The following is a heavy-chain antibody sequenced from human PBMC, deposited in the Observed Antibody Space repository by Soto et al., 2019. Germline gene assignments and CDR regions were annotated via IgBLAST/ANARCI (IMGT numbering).Heavy chain of an antibody. D-gene: IGHD4-17*01. J-gene: IGHJ4*02. V-gene: IGHV4-30-4*01. Sequence: SETLSLTCTVSGGSISSGDYYWSWIRQPPGKGLEWIGYIYYSGSTYYNPSLKSRVTISVDTSKNQFSLKLSSVTAADTAVYYCARRILYGDAYFDYWGQGTLVTVSS. CDR2: IYYSGST. CDR1: GGSISSGDYY. CDR3: ARRILYGDAYFDY.